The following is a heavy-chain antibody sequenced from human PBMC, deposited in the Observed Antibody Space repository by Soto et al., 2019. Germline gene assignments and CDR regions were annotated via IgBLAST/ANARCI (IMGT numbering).Heavy chain of an antibody. Sequence: ASVKVSCKASGYTFTGYYMHWVRQAPGQGLEWMGWINPNSGGTNYAQKFQGWVTMTRDTPISTAYMELNRLRSDDTAVYYCARVRGERDYYYGMDVWGQGTTVTVSS. CDR2: INPNSGGT. J-gene: IGHJ6*02. V-gene: IGHV1-2*04. CDR3: ARVRGERDYYYGMDV. CDR1: GYTFTGYY.